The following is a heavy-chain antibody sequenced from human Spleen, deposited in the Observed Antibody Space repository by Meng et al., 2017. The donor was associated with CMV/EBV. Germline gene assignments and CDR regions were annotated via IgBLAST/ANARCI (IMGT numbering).Heavy chain of an antibody. V-gene: IGHV4-61*03. Sequence: SETLSLTCTVSGGSVSSGSHYWSWIRQPPGKGLEWIGYIYYSGSTKYNPSLKSRVTISGDTSKNHFSLNLSSVTAADTAVYYCARDHPNRGPSYGMDVWGQGTTVTVSS. CDR2: IYYSGST. J-gene: IGHJ6*02. D-gene: IGHD3-10*01. CDR1: GGSVSSGSHY. CDR3: ARDHPNRGPSYGMDV.